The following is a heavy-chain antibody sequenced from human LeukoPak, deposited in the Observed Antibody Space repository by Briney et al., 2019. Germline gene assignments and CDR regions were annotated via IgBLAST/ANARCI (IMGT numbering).Heavy chain of an antibody. CDR2: IIPILGIA. D-gene: IGHD2-21*02. CDR3: ARTAYCGGDCYSFDF. Sequence: SVKVSCKASGGTFSSYAISWVRQAPGQGLEWMGRIIPILGIANYAQKFQGRVTITADKSTSTAYMELSSLSSVTAADTAVYYCARTAYCGGDCYSFDFWGQGTLVTVSS. J-gene: IGHJ4*02. V-gene: IGHV1-69*04. CDR1: GGTFSSYA.